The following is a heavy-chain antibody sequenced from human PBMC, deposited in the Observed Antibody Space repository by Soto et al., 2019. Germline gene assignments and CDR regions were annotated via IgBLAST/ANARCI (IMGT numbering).Heavy chain of an antibody. V-gene: IGHV2-5*02. CDR2: IYWDDDK. CDR1: GFSLSTSGVG. D-gene: IGHD1-1*01. Sequence: SGPTLVNPTQTLTLTCTFSGFSLSTSGVGVGWIRQPPGKALEWLALIYWDDDKRYSPSLKSRLTITKDTSKNQVVLTMTNMDPVDTATYYCAHSLSSVTTSWNPTWSAFDISGQGTMVTVSS. CDR3: AHSLSSVTTSWNPTWSAFDI. J-gene: IGHJ3*02.